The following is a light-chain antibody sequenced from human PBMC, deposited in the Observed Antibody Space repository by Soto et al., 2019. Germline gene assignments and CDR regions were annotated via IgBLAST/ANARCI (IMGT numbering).Light chain of an antibody. J-gene: IGKJ1*01. Sequence: DIQMTQSPSTLSGSIGDRVTITCRASQTISNWVAWYQQKPGKAPKLLISDASDLERGVPSRFSGSGSGTEFTLTISSLQPDDFATYYCQQYNSYSRTFGQGTKVDIK. CDR3: QQYNSYSRT. V-gene: IGKV1-5*01. CDR2: DAS. CDR1: QTISNW.